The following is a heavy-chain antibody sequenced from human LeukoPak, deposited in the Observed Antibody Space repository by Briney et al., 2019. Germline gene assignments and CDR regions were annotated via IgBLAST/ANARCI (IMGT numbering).Heavy chain of an antibody. Sequence: SETLSLTCTVSGGSISSSSAYWGWIRQPPGKGLEWIGSIYYSKNTYYNPSLKSRVTISADTSKNQFSLTLGSVSATDTAVYYCVSPRGFSYGYFDYWSQGTLVTVSS. CDR3: VSPRGFSYGYFDY. CDR1: GGSISSSSAY. J-gene: IGHJ4*02. CDR2: IYYSKNT. V-gene: IGHV4-39*01. D-gene: IGHD5-18*01.